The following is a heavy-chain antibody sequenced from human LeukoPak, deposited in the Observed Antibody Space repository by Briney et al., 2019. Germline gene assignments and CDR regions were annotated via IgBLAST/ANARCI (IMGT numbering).Heavy chain of an antibody. CDR3: ARGFSGDYSNRACF. V-gene: IGHV3-30*04. D-gene: IGHD4-11*01. Sequence: TGGSLRLSCAASGFTFSAYPMHWVRQAPGKGLEWVAVISHDGRTKYYPDSVKGRFTISRDNSKNTLYLQVSSLRAEDTAVYYCARGFSGDYSNRACFWGNGTLVTGSS. J-gene: IGHJ4*01. CDR1: GFTFSAYP. CDR2: ISHDGRTK.